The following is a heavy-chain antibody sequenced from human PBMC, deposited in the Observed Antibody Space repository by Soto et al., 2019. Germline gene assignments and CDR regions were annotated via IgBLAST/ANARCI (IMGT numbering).Heavy chain of an antibody. CDR3: AKVRIAAAAPHTDAFDI. V-gene: IGHV3-23*01. J-gene: IGHJ3*02. CDR1: GFTFSSYA. CDR2: ISGSGGST. D-gene: IGHD6-13*01. Sequence: GGSLRLSCAASGFTFSSYAMIWVRQAPGKGLEWVSAISGSGGSTYYADSVKGRFTISRDNSKNTLYLQMNSLRAEDTAVYYCAKVRIAAAAPHTDAFDIWGQGTMVTVSS.